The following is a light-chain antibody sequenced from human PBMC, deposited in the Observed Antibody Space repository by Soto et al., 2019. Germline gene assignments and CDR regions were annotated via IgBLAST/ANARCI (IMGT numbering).Light chain of an antibody. Sequence: QSALTQPASVSGSPGQSITISCTGTSSDVGGYNYVSWYQHHPGKAPKLMISEVSNRPSGVSNRFSGSKSGNTASLTISGLQAEDEADYHCISYTSSSSYWVSGGGTKLTVL. CDR1: SSDVGGYNY. V-gene: IGLV2-14*01. CDR3: ISYTSSSSYWV. CDR2: EVS. J-gene: IGLJ3*02.